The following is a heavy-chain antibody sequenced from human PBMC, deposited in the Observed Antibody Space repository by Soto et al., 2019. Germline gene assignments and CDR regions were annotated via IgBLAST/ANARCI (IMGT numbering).Heavy chain of an antibody. D-gene: IGHD3-3*01. Sequence: ASVKVSCKTSGYTFTSFGVSWVRQAPGQGLEWMGWISGYNGKTKYAQTLQGRVTMTADTSTNTVYMELSRLRSDDTAVYYCARAGDYDFWSGYPYYYYYYGMDVWGQGTTVTVSS. V-gene: IGHV1-18*04. CDR1: GYTFTSFG. CDR3: ARAGDYDFWSGYPYYYYYYGMDV. CDR2: ISGYNGKT. J-gene: IGHJ6*02.